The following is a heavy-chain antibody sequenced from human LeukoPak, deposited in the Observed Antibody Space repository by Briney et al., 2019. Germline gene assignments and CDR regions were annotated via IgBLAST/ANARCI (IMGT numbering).Heavy chain of an antibody. CDR1: GGSISSYY. CDR3: ARSSEGRYYYDSSGYSYSYYYMDV. Sequence: SETLSLTCTVSGGSISSYYWSWIRQPPGKGLEWIGYIYYSGSTNYNPSLKSRVTISVDTSKNQFSLKLSSVTAADTAVYYCARSSEGRYYYDSSGYSYSYYYMDVWGKGTTVTVSS. CDR2: IYYSGST. V-gene: IGHV4-59*01. D-gene: IGHD3-22*01. J-gene: IGHJ6*03.